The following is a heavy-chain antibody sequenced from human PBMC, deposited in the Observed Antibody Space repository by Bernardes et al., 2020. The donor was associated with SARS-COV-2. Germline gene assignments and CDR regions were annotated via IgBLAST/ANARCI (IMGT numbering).Heavy chain of an antibody. J-gene: IGHJ4*02. V-gene: IGHV4-39*01. CDR2: MSYTGTT. CDR1: GGSVSSSPYS. Sequence: SETLSLTCTVSGGSVSSSPYSWAWIRQPPGKGLEWIGTMSYTGTTSYNPSLLMRVTISLNASKNQFSLQLRSVTAADTSVYYCARQGARLELRDQRFDYWGQGILATVSS. CDR3: ARQGARLELRDQRFDY. D-gene: IGHD1-7*01.